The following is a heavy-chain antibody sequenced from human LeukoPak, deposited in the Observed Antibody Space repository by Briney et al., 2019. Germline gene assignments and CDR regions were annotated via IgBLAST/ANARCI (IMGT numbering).Heavy chain of an antibody. CDR2: ISSNGSTI. CDR3: ATGITGTTGYYYYYGMDV. J-gene: IGHJ6*02. V-gene: IGHV3-48*01. Sequence: GGSLRLSCAVSGCTFSGYSMSWVRQAPGKGLEWVSYISSNGSTIYYADSVKGRFTISRDNAKNSTSLQMNSLRAEDTAVYYCATGITGTTGYYYYYGMDVWGQGTTVTVSS. D-gene: IGHD1-7*01. CDR1: GCTFSGYS.